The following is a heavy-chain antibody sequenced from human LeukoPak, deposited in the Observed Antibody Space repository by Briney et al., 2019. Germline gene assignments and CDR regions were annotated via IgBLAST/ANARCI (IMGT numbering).Heavy chain of an antibody. J-gene: IGHJ3*02. CDR2: IYYSGST. CDR3: ARARSGSPGDAFDI. V-gene: IGHV4-61*01. CDR1: GGSVSSGSYY. Sequence: SETLSLTCTVSGGSVSSGSYYWSWIRQPPGKGLEWIGYIYYSGSTNYNPSLKSRVTISVDKSKNQFSLKLSSVTAADTAVYYCARARSGSPGDAFDIWGQGTMVTVSS. D-gene: IGHD1-26*01.